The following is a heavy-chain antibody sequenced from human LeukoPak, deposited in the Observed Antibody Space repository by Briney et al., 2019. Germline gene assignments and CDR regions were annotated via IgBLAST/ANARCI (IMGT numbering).Heavy chain of an antibody. V-gene: IGHV3-21*01. Sequence: GRSLRLSCEGSGFTFSSYSMIWVRQAPGKGLEWVSSIRGDSTETRHADSLMGRFTISRDNAKKSLFLQMNSLRAEDTAVYYCARVLYFEKLSLYRPLDYWGQGTLVAVSS. J-gene: IGHJ4*02. D-gene: IGHD3-16*02. CDR3: ARVLYFEKLSLYRPLDY. CDR1: GFTFSSYS. CDR2: IRGDSTET.